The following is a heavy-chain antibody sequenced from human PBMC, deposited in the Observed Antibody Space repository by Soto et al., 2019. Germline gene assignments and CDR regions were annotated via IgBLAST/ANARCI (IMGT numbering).Heavy chain of an antibody. D-gene: IGHD3-10*01. J-gene: IGHJ4*02. CDR1: GYTFTSYA. CDR2: INAGNGNT. CDR3: ARGGLTMVRGVIHPSDY. Sequence: ASVKVSCKASGYTFTSYAMHWVRQAPGQRLEWMGWINAGNGNTKYSQKFQGRVTITRDTSASTAYMELSSLRSEDTAVYYCARGGLTMVRGVIHPSDYCDKGTLLTVSS. V-gene: IGHV1-3*01.